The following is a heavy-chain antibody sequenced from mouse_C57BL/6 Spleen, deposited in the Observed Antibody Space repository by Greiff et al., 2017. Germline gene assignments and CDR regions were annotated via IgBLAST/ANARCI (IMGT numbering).Heavy chain of an antibody. D-gene: IGHD6-1*01. Sequence: EVKLVESGGGLVQPGGSLKLSCEASGFTFSDYYMYWVRQTPEKRLEWVAYISNGGGSTYYPDTVKGRFTISRDNAKNTLYLQMSRLKSEGTAMYYCARRLWTYYAMDYWGQGTSVTVSS. V-gene: IGHV5-12*01. J-gene: IGHJ4*01. CDR2: ISNGGGST. CDR1: GFTFSDYY. CDR3: ARRLWTYYAMDY.